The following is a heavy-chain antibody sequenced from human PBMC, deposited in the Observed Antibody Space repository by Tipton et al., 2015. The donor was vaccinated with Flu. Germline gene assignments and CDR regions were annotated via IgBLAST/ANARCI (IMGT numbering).Heavy chain of an antibody. CDR3: ATKGGSGPNVAFDQ. CDR1: GFSFSTYW. CDR2: ISQDGSEK. J-gene: IGHJ3*01. Sequence: GSLRLSCAASGFSFSTYWMSWVRQAPGKGLEWVANISQDGSEKSYVDSVRGRFTISRDNGKNSVYLQMNSLRGEDTAVYYCATKGGSGPNVAFDQWGQGTMVTVSA. V-gene: IGHV3-7*01. D-gene: IGHD6-19*01.